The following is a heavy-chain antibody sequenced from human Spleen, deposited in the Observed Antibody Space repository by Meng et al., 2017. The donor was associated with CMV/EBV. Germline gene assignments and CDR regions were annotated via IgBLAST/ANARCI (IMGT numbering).Heavy chain of an antibody. CDR1: GFTFSSYS. J-gene: IGHJ4*02. CDR2: ISSSSSYI. V-gene: IGHV3-21*01. Sequence: GESLKISCAASGFTFSSYSMNWVRQAPGKGLEWVSSISSSSSYIHYADSVKGRFTISRDNAKNSLYLQMNSLRAEDTAVYYCARDLSDYWGQGTLVTVSS. CDR3: ARDLSDY.